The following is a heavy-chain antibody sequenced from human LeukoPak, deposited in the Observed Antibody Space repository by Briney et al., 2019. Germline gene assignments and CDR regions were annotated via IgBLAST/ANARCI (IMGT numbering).Heavy chain of an antibody. Sequence: GESQKISCKGSGYNFTTYWIVWVRQMPGKGLEWMGIIYPGDSDTRYSPSFQGQVTISADKSISTAYLQWSSLKASDTAMYYCARLRSYDFLLDYWGRGTLVTVSS. CDR2: IYPGDSDT. D-gene: IGHD3-3*01. CDR3: ARLRSYDFLLDY. V-gene: IGHV5-51*01. CDR1: GYNFTTYW. J-gene: IGHJ4*02.